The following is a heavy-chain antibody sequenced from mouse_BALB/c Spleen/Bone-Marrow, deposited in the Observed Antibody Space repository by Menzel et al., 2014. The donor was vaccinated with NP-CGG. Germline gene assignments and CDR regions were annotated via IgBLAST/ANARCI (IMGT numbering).Heavy chain of an antibody. CDR2: ISYDGSN. D-gene: IGHD2-1*01. J-gene: IGHJ4*01. CDR1: GYSITSGYY. CDR3: ARYGNYNAMDY. Sequence: EVKLVESGPGLVKPSQSLSLTCSVTGYSITSGYYWNWIRQFPGNKLEWMGYISYDGSNNYNPSLKNRISITRDTSKNQFFLKLNSVTTEDTATYYRARYGNYNAMDYWGQGTSVTVSS. V-gene: IGHV3-6*02.